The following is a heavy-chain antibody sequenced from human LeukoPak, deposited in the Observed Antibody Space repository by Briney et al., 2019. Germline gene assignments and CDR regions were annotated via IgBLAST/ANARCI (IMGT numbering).Heavy chain of an antibody. D-gene: IGHD4-23*01. CDR2: ILYDGSHK. V-gene: IGHV3-30*04. CDR3: AKEGRWLDS. J-gene: IGHJ4*02. CDR1: GFTFGDYA. Sequence: GGSLRLSCTASGFTFGDYAMSWFREAPGKTLEWVADILYDGSHKYYADSVKGRFTISRDNSRNTLYLQINSLRAEDTAVYYCAKEGRWLDSWGQGTLVTVSS.